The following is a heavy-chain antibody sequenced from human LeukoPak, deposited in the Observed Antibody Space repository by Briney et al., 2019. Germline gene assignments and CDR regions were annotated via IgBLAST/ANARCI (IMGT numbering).Heavy chain of an antibody. D-gene: IGHD2-2*01. CDR2: IYYSGST. Sequence: TPSETLSLTCTVSGGSIRSYYWSWIRQPPGKGLEWIGYIYYSGSTNYNPSLKSRVSISVDTSKNQFFLKLYSVTTADTAVYYCARVSCSSTSCPRRDALDVWGQGTMVTVSS. CDR3: ARVSCSSTSCPRRDALDV. J-gene: IGHJ3*01. CDR1: GGSIRSYY. V-gene: IGHV4-59*01.